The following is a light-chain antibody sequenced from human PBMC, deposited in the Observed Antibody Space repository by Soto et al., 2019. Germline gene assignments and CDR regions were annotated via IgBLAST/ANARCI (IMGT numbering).Light chain of an antibody. CDR3: QSSDSSLSGWGV. J-gene: IGLJ2*01. Sequence: QSVLTQPPSVSGAPGQRVTISCTGSSSNIGAGYDVHWYQQLPGTAPKLLIYGNNNRPSGVPDRFSGSKSGTSASLAITGLQAEDEADYYCQSSDSSLSGWGVFGGGTQLTVL. CDR2: GNN. CDR1: SSNIGAGYD. V-gene: IGLV1-40*01.